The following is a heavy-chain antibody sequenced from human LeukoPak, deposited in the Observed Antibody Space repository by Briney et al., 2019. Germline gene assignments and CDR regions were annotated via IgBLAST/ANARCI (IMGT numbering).Heavy chain of an antibody. CDR2: IKQDGSEK. CDR1: GFTFSSYW. CDR3: AREGYDSSGYYSGSDY. Sequence: GGSLRLSCAASGFTFSSYWMGWVRQAPGKGLEWVANIKQDGSEKYYVDSVKGRFTISRDNAKNSLYLQMNSLRAEDTAVYYCAREGYDSSGYYSGSDYWGQGTLVTVSS. J-gene: IGHJ4*02. D-gene: IGHD3-22*01. V-gene: IGHV3-7*01.